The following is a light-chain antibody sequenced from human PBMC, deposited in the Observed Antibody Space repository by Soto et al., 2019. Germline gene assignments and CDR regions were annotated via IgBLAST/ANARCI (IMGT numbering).Light chain of an antibody. CDR2: DAS. CDR1: QSISSW. Sequence: DIQMTQSPSTLSSSVGDRVTITCRASQSISSWLAWYQQKLGRAPRLLIYDASSLESGVPSRFSGSGYGTDFALTITSLQAEDFATYYCQQLRMYPSTFGGGTKVDIK. J-gene: IGKJ4*01. CDR3: QQLRMYPST. V-gene: IGKV1-5*01.